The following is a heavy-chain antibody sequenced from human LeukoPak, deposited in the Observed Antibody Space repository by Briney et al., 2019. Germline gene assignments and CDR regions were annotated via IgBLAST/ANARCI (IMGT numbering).Heavy chain of an antibody. CDR3: AKSDAYDTTYYFDF. D-gene: IGHD3-22*01. Sequence: GGSLRLSCVASGFTFRSYAMDWVRQAPGKGLEWVSTLSGGGGGTYYADSVRGRFTISRDNSKSTLYLQMKSLRAEDTAVYFCAKSDAYDTTYYFDFWGQGTLVTVSS. J-gene: IGHJ4*02. V-gene: IGHV3-23*01. CDR1: GFTFRSYA. CDR2: LSGGGGGT.